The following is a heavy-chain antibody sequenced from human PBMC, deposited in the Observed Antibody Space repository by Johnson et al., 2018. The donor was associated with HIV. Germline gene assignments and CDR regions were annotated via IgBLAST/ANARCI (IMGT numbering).Heavy chain of an antibody. Sequence: QVQLVQSGGGLVKPGGSLRLSCVASGFTFSDYYMSWIRQAPGKGLEWLSYIGSGGTTKYYTDSVKGRFTVSRDNAMNSLFLQLNSLRAEDTAVYYCARVSYNSRRRAVDAFDIWGQGTMVTVSS. CDR2: IGSGGTTK. V-gene: IGHV3-11*04. CDR1: GFTFSDYY. CDR3: ARVSYNSRRRAVDAFDI. J-gene: IGHJ3*02. D-gene: IGHD6-13*01.